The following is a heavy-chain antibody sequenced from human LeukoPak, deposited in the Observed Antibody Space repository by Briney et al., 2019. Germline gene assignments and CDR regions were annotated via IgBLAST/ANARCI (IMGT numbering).Heavy chain of an antibody. J-gene: IGHJ4*02. CDR3: TRGQVIYGTEY. Sequence: ASVKVSCKASGYTFSDYYIHWVRQAPGQGLEWMGWINPNNGGTNYAQKFQGRVTMTGDTSISTAYIDLSSLGSDDTAVYYCTRGQVIYGTEYWGQGTLVTVSS. V-gene: IGHV1-2*02. CDR1: GYTFSDYY. CDR2: INPNNGGT. D-gene: IGHD2/OR15-2a*01.